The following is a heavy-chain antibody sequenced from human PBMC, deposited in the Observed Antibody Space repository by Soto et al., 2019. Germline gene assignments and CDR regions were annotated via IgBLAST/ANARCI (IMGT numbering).Heavy chain of an antibody. J-gene: IGHJ6*02. Sequence: GGSLRLSCAASGFTFSSYDMHWVRQATGKGLEWVSAIGTAGDTYYPGSVKGRFTISRENAKNSLYLQMNSLRAEDTAVYYCARGTVRFLDWLLSSVMDVWGQGTTVTVSS. D-gene: IGHD3-3*01. V-gene: IGHV3-13*01. CDR1: GFTFSSYD. CDR2: IGTAGDT. CDR3: ARGTVRFLDWLLSSVMDV.